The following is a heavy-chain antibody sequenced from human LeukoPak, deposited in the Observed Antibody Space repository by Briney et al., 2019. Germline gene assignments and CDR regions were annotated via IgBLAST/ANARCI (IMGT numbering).Heavy chain of an antibody. CDR3: AKPGSSSWYGAFDY. J-gene: IGHJ4*02. CDR1: GFTFSSYG. Sequence: GGSLRLSCAASGFTFSSYGMHWVRQAPGKGLEWVAVISYDGSNKYYADSVKGRFTISRDNSKNTLYLQMNSLRAEDTAVYYCAKPGSSSWYGAFDYWGPGTLVTVSS. D-gene: IGHD6-13*01. CDR2: ISYDGSNK. V-gene: IGHV3-30*18.